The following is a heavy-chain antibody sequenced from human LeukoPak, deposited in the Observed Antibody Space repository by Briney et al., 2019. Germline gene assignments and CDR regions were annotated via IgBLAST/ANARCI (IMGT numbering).Heavy chain of an antibody. CDR1: GFTFSSYA. CDR3: ARGVTSIAAWDY. CDR2: IYSGGST. Sequence: GGSLRLSCAASGFTFSSYAMSWVRQAPGKGLEWVSVIYSGGSTYYADSVKGRFTISRDNSKNTLYLQMNSLRAEDTAVYYCARGVTSIAAWDYWGQGTLVTVSS. D-gene: IGHD6-6*01. V-gene: IGHV3-66*01. J-gene: IGHJ4*02.